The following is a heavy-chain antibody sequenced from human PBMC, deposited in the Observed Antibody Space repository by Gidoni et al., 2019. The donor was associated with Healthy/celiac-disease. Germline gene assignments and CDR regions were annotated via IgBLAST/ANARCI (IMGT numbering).Heavy chain of an antibody. CDR3: TRDDGSGGFDI. CDR2: IRNKTNNYAT. CDR1: GFNLSGAA. V-gene: IGHV3-73*01. D-gene: IGHD2-15*01. J-gene: IGHJ3*02. Sequence: EVQLVESGGGLVQPGGSVKLSCAASGFNLSGAALHWVRQASGKGLEWVGHIRNKTNNYATEYAASVKGRITIFRDDSKSTAYLQMNSLKTDDTALYYCTRDDGSGGFDIWGQGTMVTVSS.